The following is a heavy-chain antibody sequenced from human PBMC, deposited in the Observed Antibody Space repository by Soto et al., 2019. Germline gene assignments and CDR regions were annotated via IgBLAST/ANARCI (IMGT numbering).Heavy chain of an antibody. V-gene: IGHV1-2*04. Sequence: GASVKASSKASGDTFTGNYMHWVRQSPRQGLEWMGWINPNSGGTNYAQKFQGWVTMTRDTSISTAYMELSRLRSDDTAVYYCAIDLFSNYYDSRGYSPWFDLWGQGTLVTVSS. CDR1: GDTFTGNY. D-gene: IGHD3-22*01. J-gene: IGHJ5*02. CDR3: AIDLFSNYYDSRGYSPWFDL. CDR2: INPNSGGT.